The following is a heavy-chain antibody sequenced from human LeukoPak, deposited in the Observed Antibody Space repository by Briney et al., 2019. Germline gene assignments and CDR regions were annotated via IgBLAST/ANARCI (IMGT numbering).Heavy chain of an antibody. CDR3: ARDIVVVPAAILTYGMDV. J-gene: IGHJ6*02. V-gene: IGHV1-3*01. Sequence: ASVKVSCKASGYTFTSYAMHWVRQAPGQRLEWMGWTNAGNGNTKYSQKFQGRVTITRDTSASTAYMGLSRLRSDDTAVYYCARDIVVVPAAILTYGMDVWGQGTTVTVSS. CDR2: TNAGNGNT. CDR1: GYTFTSYA. D-gene: IGHD2-2*02.